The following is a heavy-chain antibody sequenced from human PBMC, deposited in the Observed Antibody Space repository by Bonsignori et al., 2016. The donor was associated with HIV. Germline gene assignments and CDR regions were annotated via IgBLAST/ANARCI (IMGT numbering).Heavy chain of an antibody. J-gene: IGHJ4*02. Sequence: PGKGLEWIGSFYLSGSTYYYNPSLKSRVTISVDTSKNQFSLKLSSVTAADTAVYYCARHHAYWGQGTLVTVSS. CDR3: ARHHAY. V-gene: IGHV4-38-2*01. CDR2: FYLSGST.